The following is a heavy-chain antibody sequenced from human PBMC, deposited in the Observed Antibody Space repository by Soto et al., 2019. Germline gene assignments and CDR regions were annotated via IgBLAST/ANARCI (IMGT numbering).Heavy chain of an antibody. CDR2: IKQDGSEK. V-gene: IGHV3-7*04. D-gene: IGHD2-2*01. CDR1: GFTFSSYW. J-gene: IGHJ6*03. Sequence: GGSLRLSCAASGFTFSSYWMSWVRQAPGKGLEWVANIKQDGSEKYYVDSVKGRFTISRDNAKNSLYLQMNSLRAEDTAVYYCARGAYCSSTSCHLYYYYYYMDVWGKGTTVTVSS. CDR3: ARGAYCSSTSCHLYYYYYYMDV.